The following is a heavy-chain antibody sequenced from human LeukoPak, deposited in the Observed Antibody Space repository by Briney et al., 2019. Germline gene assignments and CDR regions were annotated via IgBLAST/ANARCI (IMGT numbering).Heavy chain of an antibody. Sequence: SETLSLTCTVSRGSISSYYWSWIRQPPGQGLGWIGYIYYSGSTDYNPSLKSRVNISVDTSKNQFSLKLSSVTAADTAVYFCARVRVSSGSHPWYFDYWGQGTLVTVSS. J-gene: IGHJ4*02. CDR1: RGSISSYY. V-gene: IGHV4-59*01. CDR3: ARVRVSSGSHPWYFDY. D-gene: IGHD3-22*01. CDR2: IYYSGST.